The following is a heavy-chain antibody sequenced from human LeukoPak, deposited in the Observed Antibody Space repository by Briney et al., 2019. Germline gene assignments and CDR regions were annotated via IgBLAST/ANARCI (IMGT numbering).Heavy chain of an antibody. V-gene: IGHV4-61*02. CDR2: IYTSGST. CDR3: ARDKVGARTFDL. Sequence: SQTLSLTCTVSGGSISSGSYYWSWIRQPAGKGLEWIGRIYTSGSTNYNPSLKSRVTISVDTSKNQFSLKLSSVTAADTAVYYCARDKVGARTFDLWGRGTLVTVSS. J-gene: IGHJ2*01. D-gene: IGHD1-26*01. CDR1: GGSISSGSYY.